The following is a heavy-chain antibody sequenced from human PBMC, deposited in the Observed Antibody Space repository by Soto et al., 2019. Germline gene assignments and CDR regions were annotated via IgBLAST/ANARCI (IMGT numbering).Heavy chain of an antibody. J-gene: IGHJ6*02. Sequence: SETLSLTCTVSGGSISGYFCNWIRQPPGKGLEWIGYIYSSGSDNYSPSLKSRVNISIDTSKNQCSLKMTAVTAADTAVYYCARGEGSRYGLDVWGQGTTVTVSS. CDR2: IYSSGSD. D-gene: IGHD3-10*01. V-gene: IGHV4-59*01. CDR1: GGSISGYF. CDR3: ARGEGSRYGLDV.